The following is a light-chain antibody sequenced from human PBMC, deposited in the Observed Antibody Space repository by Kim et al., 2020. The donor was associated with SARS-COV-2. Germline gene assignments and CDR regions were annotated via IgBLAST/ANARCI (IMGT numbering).Light chain of an antibody. V-gene: IGLV2-8*01. J-gene: IGLJ1*01. CDR2: EVS. Sequence: QSALTQPPSASGSPGQSVTISCTGTSSDVGGYNYVSWYQQHPGKAPKLMIYEVSKRPSGVPDRFSGSKSGNTASLTVSGLQAEDEADYYCSSYAAISNFVFGAGTKDTVL. CDR1: SSDVGGYNY. CDR3: SSYAAISNFV.